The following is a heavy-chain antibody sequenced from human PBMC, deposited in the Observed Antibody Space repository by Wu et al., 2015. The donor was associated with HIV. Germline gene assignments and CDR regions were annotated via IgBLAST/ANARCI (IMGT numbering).Heavy chain of an antibody. CDR3: ARVVTQLWLGSEYYYMDV. Sequence: QVQLVQSGAEVKKPGASVKVSCKASGYTFTGYYMHWVRQAPGEGLEWMGRISPASGGTNYAEKFQDRVTMASDTSISTAYMELTRLRSDDTAVYYCARVVTQLWLGSEYYYMDVWGKGTTVTVSS. J-gene: IGHJ6*03. D-gene: IGHD5-18*01. V-gene: IGHV1-2*06. CDR2: ISPASGGT. CDR1: GYTFTGYY.